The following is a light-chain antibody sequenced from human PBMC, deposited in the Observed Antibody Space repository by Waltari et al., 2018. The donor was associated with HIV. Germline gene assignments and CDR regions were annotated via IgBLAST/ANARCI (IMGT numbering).Light chain of an antibody. Sequence: DIQMTQSPSTVAASVGDRINMTCRSSQSIGNWLAWYQHRPGEAPNLLVYKASILRSGVPSRFSAGASWTEFTLTITTLQPEDIAIYYCQQYNSHSRAFGPVTKVE. J-gene: IGKJ4*02. V-gene: IGKV1-5*03. CDR1: QSIGNW. CDR2: KAS. CDR3: QQYNSHSRA.